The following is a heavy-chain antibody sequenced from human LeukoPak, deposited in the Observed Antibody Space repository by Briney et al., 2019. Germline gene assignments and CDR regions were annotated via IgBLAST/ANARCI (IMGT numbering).Heavy chain of an antibody. V-gene: IGHV3-21*01. J-gene: IGHJ2*01. CDR3: ARGRYFDL. Sequence: GGSLRLSCSASGFTFTTYVMNWVRQAPGKGLEWVSSITTGIGYTYYAASVKGRFTISRDNAKNSLYLEMNGLRVEDTAVYYCARGRYFDLWGRGTLVTVSS. CDR2: ITTGIGYT. CDR1: GFTFTTYV.